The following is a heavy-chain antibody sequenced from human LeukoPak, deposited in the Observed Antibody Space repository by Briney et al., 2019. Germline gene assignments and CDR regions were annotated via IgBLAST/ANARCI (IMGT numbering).Heavy chain of an antibody. V-gene: IGHV3-23*01. D-gene: IGHD3-10*01. J-gene: IGHJ3*02. CDR1: GFTFSSYG. Sequence: GGSLRLSCAASGFTFSSYGMHWVRQAPGKGLEWVSAISGSGGSTYYADSVKGRFTISRDNSKNTLYLQMNSLRAEDTAVYYCAKDWVVRGVIIKDAFDIWGQGTMVTVSS. CDR2: ISGSGGST. CDR3: AKDWVVRGVIIKDAFDI.